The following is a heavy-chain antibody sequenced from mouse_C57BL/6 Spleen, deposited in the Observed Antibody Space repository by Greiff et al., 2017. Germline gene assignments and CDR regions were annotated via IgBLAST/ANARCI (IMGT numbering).Heavy chain of an antibody. D-gene: IGHD2-4*01. J-gene: IGHJ4*01. CDR2: ISSGSSTI. Sequence: EVKLMESGGGLVKPGGSLKLSCAASGFTFSDYGMHWVRQAPEKGLEWVAYISSGSSTIYYADTVKGRFTISRDNAKNTLFLQMTSLRSEDTAMYYCAREGLRRIYAMDYWGQGTSVTVSS. CDR3: AREGLRRIYAMDY. CDR1: GFTFSDYG. V-gene: IGHV5-17*01.